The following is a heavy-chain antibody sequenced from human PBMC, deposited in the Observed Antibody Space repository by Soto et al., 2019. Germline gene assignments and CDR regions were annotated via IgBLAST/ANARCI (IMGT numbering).Heavy chain of an antibody. CDR1: GGSISSSSYY. Sequence: PSETLSLTCTVSGGSISSSSYYWGWIRQPPGKGLEWIGYIYYSGSTNYNPSLKSRVTISVDTSKSQFSLKLSSVTAADTAVYYCARDVRADTEYYYYYHGMDVWGPGPTVTVSS. D-gene: IGHD2-8*01. V-gene: IGHV4-61*01. J-gene: IGHJ6*02. CDR2: IYYSGST. CDR3: ARDVRADTEYYYYYHGMDV.